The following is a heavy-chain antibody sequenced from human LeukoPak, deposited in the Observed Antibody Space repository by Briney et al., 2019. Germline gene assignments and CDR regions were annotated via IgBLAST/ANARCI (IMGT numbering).Heavy chain of an antibody. V-gene: IGHV4-59*08. Sequence: SETLSLTCTVSGGSISTYYWSWIRQPPGKGLEWIGYIYYSGSTNSNPSLKSRVTISVDTSKNQFSLKLSSVTAADTAVYYCARRTYDSGSYYLDYWGQGTLVTVSS. D-gene: IGHD3-10*01. CDR1: GGSISTYY. J-gene: IGHJ4*02. CDR2: IYYSGST. CDR3: ARRTYDSGSYYLDY.